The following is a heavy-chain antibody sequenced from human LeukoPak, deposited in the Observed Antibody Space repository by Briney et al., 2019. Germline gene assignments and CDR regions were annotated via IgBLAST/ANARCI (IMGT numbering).Heavy chain of an antibody. Sequence: GGSLRLSCAASGFSFSTYWMTWVRQALGKGLEWVANIKADGRETYYVDSVKGRFTISRDNAQNSLYLQLNSLRVEDTAVYYCAKGGHVDYCGQGSLVTVSS. CDR3: AKGGHVDY. CDR2: IKADGRET. CDR1: GFSFSTYW. J-gene: IGHJ4*02. V-gene: IGHV3-7*01.